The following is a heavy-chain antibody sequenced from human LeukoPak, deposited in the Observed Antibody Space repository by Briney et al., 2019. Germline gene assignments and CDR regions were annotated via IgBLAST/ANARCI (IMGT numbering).Heavy chain of an antibody. CDR2: ISAYNGNT. CDR3: ARVGYSSGWYSGKDY. Sequence: GASVKVSCKASGYTFTSYGISWVRQAPGQGLEWMGWISAYNGNTNYAQELQGRVTMTTDTSTSTAYMELRSLRSDDTAVYYCARVGYSSGWYSGKDYWGQGTLVTVSS. J-gene: IGHJ4*02. D-gene: IGHD6-19*01. V-gene: IGHV1-18*01. CDR1: GYTFTSYG.